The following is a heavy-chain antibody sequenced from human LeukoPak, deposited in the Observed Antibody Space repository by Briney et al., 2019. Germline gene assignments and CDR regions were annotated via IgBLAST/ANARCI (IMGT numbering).Heavy chain of an antibody. V-gene: IGHV3-23*01. D-gene: IGHD4-17*01. Sequence: GGSLRLSCAASGFTFSSYAMSWVRQAPGKGLEWVSAISGSGGSTYYADSVKGRFTISRDNSKNTLYLQMNSLRAEDTAVYDCAKDHFADYGDYVGFFCYWGQGTLVTVSS. CDR3: AKDHFADYGDYVGFFCY. CDR1: GFTFSSYA. CDR2: ISGSGGST. J-gene: IGHJ4*02.